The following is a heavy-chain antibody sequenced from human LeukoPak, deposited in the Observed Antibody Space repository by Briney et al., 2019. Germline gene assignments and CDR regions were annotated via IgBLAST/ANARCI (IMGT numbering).Heavy chain of an antibody. Sequence: ASVKVYCKASGYTFTGYYIHWVRQAPGQGLEWMGCINPNGGTNYGQKFQGRVTMTRDTSISIVYMEVSRLRSDDTAVYYCARGPSDSSGYYYEGDAFDIWGQGTVVTVSS. CDR2: INPNGGT. CDR3: ARGPSDSSGYYYEGDAFDI. D-gene: IGHD3-22*01. V-gene: IGHV1-2*02. J-gene: IGHJ3*02. CDR1: GYTFTGYY.